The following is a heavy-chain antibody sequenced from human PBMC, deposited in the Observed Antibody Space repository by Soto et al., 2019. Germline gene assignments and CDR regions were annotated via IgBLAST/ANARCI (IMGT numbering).Heavy chain of an antibody. J-gene: IGHJ4*02. CDR3: ARALPRWLPDY. D-gene: IGHD5-12*01. V-gene: IGHV4-30-4*01. CDR2: INYRATI. Sequence: QPPRKGLEWIPVINYRATISYNPSLKSLVTISVDTSKNQFSLKLSSVTAAYTAVYYCARALPRWLPDYWGQGTLVTVSS.